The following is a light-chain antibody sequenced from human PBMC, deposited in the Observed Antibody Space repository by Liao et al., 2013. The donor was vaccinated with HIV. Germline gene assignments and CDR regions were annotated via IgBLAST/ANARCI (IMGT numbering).Light chain of an antibody. Sequence: SYDLTQPPSVSVSPGQTASITCFGDKLGNKYASWYQQKPGQSPVLVIYKDSERPSGIPERFSGSSSGTTVTLTISGVQAEDEADYYCQSADSSGTLWVFGGGTKLTVL. CDR2: KDS. J-gene: IGLJ3*02. CDR3: QSADSSGTLWV. CDR1: KLGNKY. V-gene: IGLV3-25*03.